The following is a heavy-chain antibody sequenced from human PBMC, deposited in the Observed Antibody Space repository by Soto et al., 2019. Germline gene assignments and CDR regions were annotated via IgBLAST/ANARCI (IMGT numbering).Heavy chain of an antibody. Sequence: ASVKVSCKASGYTFTSYGISCVLQSPVQGLEWMGCISAYNGNTNYAQKLQGRVTMTTDTSTSTAYMELRSLRSDDTAVYYCAIGPVTTTLYYYYGMDVWGQGTTVTVSS. CDR2: ISAYNGNT. V-gene: IGHV1-18*01. J-gene: IGHJ6*02. CDR3: AIGPVTTTLYYYYGMDV. CDR1: GYTFTSYG. D-gene: IGHD4-4*01.